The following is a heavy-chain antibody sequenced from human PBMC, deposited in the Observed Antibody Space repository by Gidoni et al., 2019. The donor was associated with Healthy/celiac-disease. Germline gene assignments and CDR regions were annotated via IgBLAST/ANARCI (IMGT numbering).Heavy chain of an antibody. CDR2: ISGSGGST. CDR3: SKISSWYGGGGDAFDI. V-gene: IGHV3-23*01. CDR1: GFTFSSYA. J-gene: IGHJ3*02. D-gene: IGHD6-13*01. Sequence: EVQLLESGGGLVQPGGSLRLSCAASGFTFSSYAMSWVRQAPGKGLEWVSAISGSGGSTYYADSVKGRFTISRDNSKNTLYLQMNSLRAEDTAVYYCSKISSWYGGGGDAFDIWGQGTMVTVSS.